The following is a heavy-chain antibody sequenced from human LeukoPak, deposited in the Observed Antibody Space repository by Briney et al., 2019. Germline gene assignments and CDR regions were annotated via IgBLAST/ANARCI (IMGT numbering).Heavy chain of an antibody. Sequence: EGSLRLSCAASGFIFSSYAMSWVRQAPGKGLEWVSAVTGSGSSTYYADSVKGRFTISRDNSRNTLYLQMNSLRAEDTAIYYCAKDRYSTSWSEYFHHWGQGTLVTVSS. CDR3: AKDRYSTSWSEYFHH. CDR1: GFIFSSYA. D-gene: IGHD2-2*01. J-gene: IGHJ1*01. V-gene: IGHV3-23*01. CDR2: VTGSGSST.